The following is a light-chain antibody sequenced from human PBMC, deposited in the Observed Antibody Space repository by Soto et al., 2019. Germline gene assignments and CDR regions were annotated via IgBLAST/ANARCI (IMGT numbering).Light chain of an antibody. CDR2: GAS. V-gene: IGKV3-15*01. J-gene: IGKJ1*01. CDR1: QSVSSN. CDR3: QQYNNWPPWT. Sequence: EIVLTQSPGTLRLSPGERASLSCRASQSVSSNLAWYQQKPGQAPRLLIYGASTRATGIPARFSGSGSGTEFTLTISSLQSEDFAVYYCQQYNNWPPWTFGQGTKVEIK.